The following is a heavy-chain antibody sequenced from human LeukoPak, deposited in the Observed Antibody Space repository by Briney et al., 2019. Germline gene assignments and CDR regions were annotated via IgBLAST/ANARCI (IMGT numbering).Heavy chain of an antibody. CDR3: ATGSPLFSAVVVTAAFDY. D-gene: IGHD2-21*02. CDR2: FDPEDGET. V-gene: IGHV1-24*01. CDR1: GYTFTGYY. Sequence: EASVKVSCKASGYTFTGYYMHWVRQAPGQGLEWMGGFDPEDGETIYAQKFQGRVTMTEDTSTDTAYMELNSLRSEDTAVYYCATGSPLFSAVVVTAAFDYWGQGTLVTVSS. J-gene: IGHJ4*02.